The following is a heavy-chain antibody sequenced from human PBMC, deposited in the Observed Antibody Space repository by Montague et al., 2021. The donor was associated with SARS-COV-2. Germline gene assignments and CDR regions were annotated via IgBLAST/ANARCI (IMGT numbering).Heavy chain of an antibody. CDR3: ARAGRVRFLEYGMDV. D-gene: IGHD3-3*01. CDR2: IYYSGST. Sequence: SETLSLTCTVSGGSISSYYWSWTRQPPGKGLEWIGYIYYSGSTNYNPSLKSRVTISVDTSKKQFSLKLSSVTAADTAVYHCARAGRVRFLEYGMDVWGQGTTVTVSS. CDR1: GGSISSYY. J-gene: IGHJ6*02. V-gene: IGHV4-59*01.